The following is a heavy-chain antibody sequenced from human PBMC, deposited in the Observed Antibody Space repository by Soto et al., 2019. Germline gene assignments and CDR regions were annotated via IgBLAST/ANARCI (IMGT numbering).Heavy chain of an antibody. V-gene: IGHV1-69*01. J-gene: IGHJ4*02. CDR2: IIPIFGRP. CDR1: GGTFSTLA. D-gene: IGHD3-16*01. CDR3: ARAPYEDYAVPEPNYFDS. Sequence: QVQLVQSGTEVQKPGSSVKVSCKASGGTFSTLAVSWVRQAPGQGLEWMGGIIPIFGRPVYAQKFQGRVTITADESTSIVYMELSSLSSEDTAVDYCARAPYEDYAVPEPNYFDSWGQGTLVTVSS.